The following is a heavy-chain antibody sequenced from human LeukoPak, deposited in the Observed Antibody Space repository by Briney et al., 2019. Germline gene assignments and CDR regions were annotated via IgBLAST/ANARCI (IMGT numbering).Heavy chain of an antibody. J-gene: IGHJ4*02. CDR3: ATLVGDRRSDFDY. Sequence: SVKVSCKVSGYTLTELSMHWVRQAPGQGLEWMGGIIPIFGTANYAQKFQGRVTITADESTSTAYMELSSLRSEDTAVYYCATLVGDRRSDFDYWGQGTLVTVPS. CDR1: GYTLTELS. V-gene: IGHV1-69*13. CDR2: IIPIFGTA. D-gene: IGHD3-10*01.